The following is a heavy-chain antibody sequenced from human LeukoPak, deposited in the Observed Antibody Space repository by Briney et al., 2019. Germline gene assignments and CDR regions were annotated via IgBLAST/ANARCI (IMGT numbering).Heavy chain of an antibody. CDR2: ISGSGGST. D-gene: IGHD3-22*01. CDR1: GFTFSRYA. J-gene: IGHJ4*02. V-gene: IGHV3-23*01. Sequence: GGSLRLSCAGSGFTFSRYAMSWVRQAPGKGLEWVSSISGSGGSTWYADSVKGRFTISRENSQNTLYVQVNSLRAEDTAVYYCAKCDSSGYVEDYWGQGTLVTVSS. CDR3: AKCDSSGYVEDY.